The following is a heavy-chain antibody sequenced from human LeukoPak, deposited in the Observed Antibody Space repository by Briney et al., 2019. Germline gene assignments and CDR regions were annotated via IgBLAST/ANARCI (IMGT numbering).Heavy chain of an antibody. Sequence: ASVKVSWKASGYTFTSYDINWVRQATGQGLEWMGWMNPNSGNTGYAQKFQGRVTITRNTSISTAYMELSSLRSEDTAVYYCARGLDRSTNDAFDIWGQGTMVTVSS. CDR2: MNPNSGNT. D-gene: IGHD1-1*01. V-gene: IGHV1-8*03. CDR1: GYTFTSYD. CDR3: ARGLDRSTNDAFDI. J-gene: IGHJ3*02.